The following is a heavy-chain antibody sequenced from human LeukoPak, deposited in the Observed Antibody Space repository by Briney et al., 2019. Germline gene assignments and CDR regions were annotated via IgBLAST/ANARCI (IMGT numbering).Heavy chain of an antibody. J-gene: IGHJ4*02. CDR3: ARELGYCSGGSCLPDH. CDR1: GYTFTSYG. Sequence: ASVKVSCKASGYTFTSYGISWVRQAPGQGLEWMGWISAYNGNTNYAQKLQGRVTMTTDTSTSTAYMELRSLRSDDTAVYYCARELGYCSGGSCLPDHWGQGTLVTVSS. V-gene: IGHV1-18*01. CDR2: ISAYNGNT. D-gene: IGHD2-15*01.